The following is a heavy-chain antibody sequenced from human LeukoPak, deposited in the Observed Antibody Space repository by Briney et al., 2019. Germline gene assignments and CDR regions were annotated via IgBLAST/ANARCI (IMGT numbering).Heavy chain of an antibody. CDR2: INHSGST. J-gene: IGHJ3*02. V-gene: IGHV4-34*01. CDR1: GGSFSGYY. Sequence: PSETLSLTCAVYGGSFSGYYWSWIRQPPGKGLEWIGEINHSGSTNYNPSLKSRVTISVDTSKNQFSLKLSSVTAADTAVYYCARRKTGYYTLAFDIWGQGTMVTVSS. D-gene: IGHD3/OR15-3a*01. CDR3: ARRKTGYYTLAFDI.